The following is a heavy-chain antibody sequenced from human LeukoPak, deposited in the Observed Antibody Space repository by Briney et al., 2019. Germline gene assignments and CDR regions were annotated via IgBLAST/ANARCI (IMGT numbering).Heavy chain of an antibody. CDR2: ISSSSNII. CDR1: GFTFSNYN. J-gene: IGHJ4*02. CDR3: ARAWELLYPFAC. Sequence: GGSLRLSCAASGFTFSNYNMNWVRQAPGKGLEWVSYISSSSNIIYYADSVKGPFTISRDNAKNSLSLQMNSLRAEDTAVYYCARAWELLYPFACWGQGTLVTVSS. D-gene: IGHD1-26*01. V-gene: IGHV3-48*01.